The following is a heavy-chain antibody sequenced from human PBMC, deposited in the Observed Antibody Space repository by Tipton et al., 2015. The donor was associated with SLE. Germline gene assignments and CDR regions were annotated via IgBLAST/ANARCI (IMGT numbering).Heavy chain of an antibody. V-gene: IGHV4-61*02. D-gene: IGHD2-21*01. CDR3: ARHIVVVPEAFDI. CDR1: GGSISRGAYY. CDR2: IYTSGSS. J-gene: IGHJ3*02. Sequence: TLSLTCTVSGGSISRGAYYWSWIRQPAGKGLEWIGRIYTSGSSNYNPSLKSRVTISVDTSKNQFSLKLTSVTAADTAVYYCARHIVVVPEAFDIWGQGTMVTVSS.